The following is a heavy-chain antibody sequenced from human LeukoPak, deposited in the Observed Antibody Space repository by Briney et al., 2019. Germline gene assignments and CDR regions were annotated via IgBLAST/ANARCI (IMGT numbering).Heavy chain of an antibody. V-gene: IGHV3-74*01. CDR1: AFTFNTYW. Sequence: GGSLRLSCAASAFTFNTYWMHWVRQVPGRGLEWVSRINGDESSTNYADSVKGRFTISRDNSKNTLYLQMNNLRAEDTAVYYCAKDRDIILTGHGMDVWGQGTTVTVSS. CDR2: INGDESST. J-gene: IGHJ6*02. D-gene: IGHD3-9*01. CDR3: AKDRDIILTGHGMDV.